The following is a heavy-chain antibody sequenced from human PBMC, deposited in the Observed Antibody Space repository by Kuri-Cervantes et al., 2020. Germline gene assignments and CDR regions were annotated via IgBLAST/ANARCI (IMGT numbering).Heavy chain of an antibody. V-gene: IGHV3-30*03. J-gene: IGHJ4*02. D-gene: IGHD6-19*01. CDR1: GFTFSSYG. Sequence: LTCAASGFTFSSYGMHWVRQAPGKGLEWVAVISYDGSNKYYADSVKGRFTISRDNSKNTLYLQMNSLRAEDTAVYYCARGLPEGWGYFDYWGQGTLVTVSS. CDR2: ISYDGSNK. CDR3: ARGLPEGWGYFDY.